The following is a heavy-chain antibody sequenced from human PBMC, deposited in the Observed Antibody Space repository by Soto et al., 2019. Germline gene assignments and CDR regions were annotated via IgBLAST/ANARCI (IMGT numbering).Heavy chain of an antibody. D-gene: IGHD3-10*01. CDR1: GYTFTGYY. Sequence: ASVKVSCKAAGYTFTGYYMHWVRQAPGQGLEWMGCINPNNGDTYYAQKFQGRVTMVRDTSISTAYMELSRLRSDDTAVYHCARSSGSYSYYGMDVWGQGTTVTVSS. CDR3: ARSSGSYSYYGMDV. V-gene: IGHV1-2*02. CDR2: INPNNGDT. J-gene: IGHJ6*02.